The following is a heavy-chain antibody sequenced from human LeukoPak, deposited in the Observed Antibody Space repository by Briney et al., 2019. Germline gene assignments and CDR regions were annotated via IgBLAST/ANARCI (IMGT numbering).Heavy chain of an antibody. CDR2: ISAYNGNT. J-gene: IGHJ6*02. CDR1: GYTFTSYG. CDR3: ARDRPPLDYYYYYGMDV. Sequence: ASVKVSCKASGYTFTSYGISWVRQAPGQGLEWMGCISAYNGNTNYAQKLQGRVTMTTDTSTSTAYMELRSPRSDDTAVYYCARDRPPLDYYYYYGMDVWGQGTTVTVSS. V-gene: IGHV1-18*01.